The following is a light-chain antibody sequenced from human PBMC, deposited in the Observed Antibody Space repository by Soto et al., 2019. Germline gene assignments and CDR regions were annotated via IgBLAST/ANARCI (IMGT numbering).Light chain of an antibody. CDR1: QSVSSN. Sequence: EIVMTQSPATLSVSQGERATLSCRASQSVSSNLAWYQQKPGQAPRLLIYGASTRATSIPARFSGSGSGTEFTLTISSLQSEDFAVYYCQQYNNWWTFGQGTKVDIK. J-gene: IGKJ1*01. CDR2: GAS. V-gene: IGKV3-15*01. CDR3: QQYNNWWT.